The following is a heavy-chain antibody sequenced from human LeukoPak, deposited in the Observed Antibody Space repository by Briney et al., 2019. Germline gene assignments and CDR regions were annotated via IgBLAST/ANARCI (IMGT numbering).Heavy chain of an antibody. D-gene: IGHD3-10*01. CDR1: GGSVSSGSYY. CDR3: ARGFGDWGLSWFDP. J-gene: IGHJ5*02. Sequence: PSETLSLTCTVSGGSVSSGSYYWSWIRQPPGKGLEWIGYIYYSGSAKYNPSFKSRVTISVDTSKNQFSLKLTSVTAADTAVYYCARGFGDWGLSWFDPWGQGTLVTVSS. CDR2: IYYSGSA. V-gene: IGHV4-61*01.